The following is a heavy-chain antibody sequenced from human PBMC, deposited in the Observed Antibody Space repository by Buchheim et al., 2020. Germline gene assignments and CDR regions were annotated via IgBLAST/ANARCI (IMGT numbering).Heavy chain of an antibody. Sequence: EVQLVESGGGLVQPGGSLRLSCAASGFTFSSYWMSWVRQAPGKGLEWVANIKQDGSEKYYVDSVKGRFTISRDNAKNFLYLQMNSLRAEDTAVYYCARERTYSGSYYSDLYNWFDPWGQGTL. CDR2: IKQDGSEK. V-gene: IGHV3-7*03. CDR3: ARERTYSGSYYSDLYNWFDP. CDR1: GFTFSSYW. D-gene: IGHD1-26*01. J-gene: IGHJ5*02.